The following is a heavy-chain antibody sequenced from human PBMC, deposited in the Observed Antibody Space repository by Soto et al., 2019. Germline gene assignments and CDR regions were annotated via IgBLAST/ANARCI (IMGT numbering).Heavy chain of an antibody. Sequence: EASVKVSCKASGYTFTSYAMHWVRQAPGQRLEWMGWINAGNGNTKYSQKFQGRVTITRDTSASTAYMELSRLRSDDTAVYYCARDSSVALNFDYWGQGTLVTVSS. CDR1: GYTFTSYA. CDR2: INAGNGNT. V-gene: IGHV1-3*01. J-gene: IGHJ4*02. CDR3: ARDSSVALNFDY.